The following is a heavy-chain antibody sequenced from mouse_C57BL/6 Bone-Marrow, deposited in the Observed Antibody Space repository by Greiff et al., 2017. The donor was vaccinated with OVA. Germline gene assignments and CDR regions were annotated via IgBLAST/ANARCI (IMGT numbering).Heavy chain of an antibody. J-gene: IGHJ3*01. Sequence: EVKLVESGGDLVKPGGSLKLSCAASGFTFSSYGMSWVRQTPDKRLEWVATISSGGSYTYYPDSVKGRFTITRDNAKNTLYLQMSSLKSEDTAMYYCARLGVGFAYWGQGTRVTVSA. D-gene: IGHD1-3*01. CDR1: GFTFSSYG. CDR3: ARLGVGFAY. V-gene: IGHV5-6*01. CDR2: ISSGGSYT.